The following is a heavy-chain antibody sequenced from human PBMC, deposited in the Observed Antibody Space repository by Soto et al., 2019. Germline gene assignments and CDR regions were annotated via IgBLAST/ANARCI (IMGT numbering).Heavy chain of an antibody. V-gene: IGHV4-4*07. Sequence: SETLSLTCTVSDGSISTYYCNWIRQPAGKGLEWIGRIDASGGTDYDPSLKSRVTMSVDTSKNQFSLRLSSVTAADTAVDYCARGGNDFWRGPFDYWGQGAQVTVYS. CDR2: IDASGGT. J-gene: IGHJ4*02. CDR1: DGSISTYY. D-gene: IGHD3-3*01. CDR3: ARGGNDFWRGPFDY.